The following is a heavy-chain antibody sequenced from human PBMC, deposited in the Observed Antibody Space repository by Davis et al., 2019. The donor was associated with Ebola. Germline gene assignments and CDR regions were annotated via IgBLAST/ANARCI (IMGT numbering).Heavy chain of an antibody. CDR2: INHSGST. D-gene: IGHD3-10*01. Sequence: SETLSLTCAVYGGSFSGYYWSWIRQPPGKGLEWIGEINHSGSTNYNPSLKSRVTISVDTSKNQFSLKLSSVTAADTAVYYCARGGVRVRYYYYGMDVWGQGTTATVSS. V-gene: IGHV4-34*01. CDR1: GGSFSGYY. CDR3: ARGGVRVRYYYYGMDV. J-gene: IGHJ6*02.